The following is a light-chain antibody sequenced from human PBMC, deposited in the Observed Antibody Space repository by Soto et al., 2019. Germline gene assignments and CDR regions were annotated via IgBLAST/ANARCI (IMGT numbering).Light chain of an antibody. CDR3: SSYAGSNEPYV. Sequence: QSALTQPPSASGSPGQSVTISCTGTNNDIGGYDYVSWYQQHPGEAPKLMIYEVSKRPSGVPDRFSGSKSGNTASLTVSGLHAEDEADYYCSSYAGSNEPYVFGTGTKLTVL. V-gene: IGLV2-8*01. J-gene: IGLJ1*01. CDR1: NNDIGGYDY. CDR2: EVS.